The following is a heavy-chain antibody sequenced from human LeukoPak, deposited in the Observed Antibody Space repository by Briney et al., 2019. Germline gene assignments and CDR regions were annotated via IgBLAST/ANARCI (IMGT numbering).Heavy chain of an antibody. CDR1: GFTFSTYY. D-gene: IGHD6-6*01. CDR3: ASGLSSSLYFHY. J-gene: IGHJ4*02. V-gene: IGHV3-21*01. Sequence: PVGSLRLSCAASGFTFSTYYMYCVRQAPGKGLEWVSFITGSSSDIYYTDSVKGRFTISRDNAKNSLFLQMNSLRDEDTAVYYCASGLSSSLYFHYCGEGT. CDR2: ITGSSSDI.